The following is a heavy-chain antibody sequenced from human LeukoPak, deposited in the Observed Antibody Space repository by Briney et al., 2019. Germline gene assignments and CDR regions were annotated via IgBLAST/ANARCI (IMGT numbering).Heavy chain of an antibody. CDR3: ARLMGGGSGSPDDEV. V-gene: IGHV4-59*01. CDR2: SHYSGIT. Sequence: PSETLSLTCTVSRGSISTYYWSWIRQPPGKGLEWIGCSHYSGITNYNPSLKSRVTISVDTSKNQFSLKLSSVTAADTAVYYCARLMGGGSGSPDDEVWGQGTLVTVSS. D-gene: IGHD3-10*01. J-gene: IGHJ4*02. CDR1: RGSISTYY.